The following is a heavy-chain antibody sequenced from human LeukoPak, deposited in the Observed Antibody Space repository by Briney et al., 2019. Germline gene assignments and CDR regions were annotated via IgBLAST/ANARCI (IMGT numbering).Heavy chain of an antibody. CDR2: IYNSGTT. CDR1: GDSISSTSYY. D-gene: IGHD3-10*01. CDR3: ASRVYGLGSFNY. V-gene: IGHV4-39*01. J-gene: IGHJ4*01. Sequence: SETLSLTCSVSGDSISSTSYYWDWIRQPPGKGLEWIGSIYNSGTTYYNPSLKSRVTISVDTSKNQFSLKVSSVTAADTAVYYCASRVYGLGSFNYWGQGTLVTVSS.